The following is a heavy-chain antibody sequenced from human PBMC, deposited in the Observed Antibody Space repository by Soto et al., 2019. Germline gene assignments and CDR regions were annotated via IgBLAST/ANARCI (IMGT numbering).Heavy chain of an antibody. CDR1: GASLSGYD. Sequence: SETLSLTCTVSGASLSGYDWSWIRQPPGKGLEWIGYTYYSGTTKYNPSLQTRVTISVDTSTNQFSLKVNSVTAADTAVYYCATWIQLWYFDYWGQGTLVPVSS. CDR2: TYYSGTT. V-gene: IGHV4-59*01. J-gene: IGHJ4*02. CDR3: ATWIQLWYFDY. D-gene: IGHD5-18*01.